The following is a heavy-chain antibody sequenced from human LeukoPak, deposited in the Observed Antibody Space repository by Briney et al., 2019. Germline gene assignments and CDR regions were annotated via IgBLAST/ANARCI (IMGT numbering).Heavy chain of an antibody. CDR2: IYYTGST. J-gene: IGHJ4*02. Sequence: SETLSLTCTVSGGSIGSYYWSWIRQPPGKGVEWIGYIYYTGSTNYNPSLKSRVTISVDTSKNQFSLKLSSVTAADTAVYYCARGGGLRPYFDYWGQGTLVTVSS. CDR1: GGSIGSYY. V-gene: IGHV4-59*01. D-gene: IGHD5-12*01. CDR3: ARGGGLRPYFDY.